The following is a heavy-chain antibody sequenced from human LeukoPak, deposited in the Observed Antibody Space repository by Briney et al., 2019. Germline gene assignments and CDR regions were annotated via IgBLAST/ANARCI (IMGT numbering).Heavy chain of an antibody. D-gene: IGHD2-8*02. CDR1: GFIFNSHW. CDR2: IRQDGNEK. J-gene: IGHJ2*01. CDR3: ARIRTVWYLDL. Sequence: PGGPLRLSCTGSGFIFNSHWMTWVRQAPGMGLEWVAKIRQDGNEKFYVDSVRGRFTISRDNAKNSLYLQLNSLRAEDTAVYYCARIRTVWYLDLWGRGTLVAVSP. V-gene: IGHV3-7*01.